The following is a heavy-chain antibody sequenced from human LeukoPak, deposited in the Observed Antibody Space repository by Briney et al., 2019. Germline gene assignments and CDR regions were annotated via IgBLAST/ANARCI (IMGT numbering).Heavy chain of an antibody. V-gene: IGHV3-21*01. Sequence: GGSLRLSCAASGFTFSSYSMNWVRQAPGKGLEWVSSISSSSSYIYYADSVKGRFTISRDNAKNSLYLQMNSLRAEDTAVYYCARGYCSSTSCYYYYYYMDVWGKGTTVTVSS. D-gene: IGHD2-2*01. CDR2: ISSSSSYI. CDR1: GFTFSSYS. CDR3: ARGYCSSTSCYYYYYYMDV. J-gene: IGHJ6*03.